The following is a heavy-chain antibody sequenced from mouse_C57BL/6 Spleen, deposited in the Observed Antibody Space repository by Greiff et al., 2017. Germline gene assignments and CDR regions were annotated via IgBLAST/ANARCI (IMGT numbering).Heavy chain of an antibody. J-gene: IGHJ3*01. CDR3: TRRGVSPFAY. CDR2: IDPETGGT. Sequence: QVQLQQSGAELVRPGASVTLSCKASGYTFTDYEMHWVKQTPVHGLEWIGAIDPETGGTAYNQKFKGKAILTADKSSSTAYMERRSLTSEDSAVYYCTRRGVSPFAYWGQGTLVTVSA. V-gene: IGHV1-15*01. D-gene: IGHD6-1*01. CDR1: GYTFTDYE.